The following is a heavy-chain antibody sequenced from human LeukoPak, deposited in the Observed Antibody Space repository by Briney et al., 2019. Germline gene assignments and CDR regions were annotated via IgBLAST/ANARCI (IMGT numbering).Heavy chain of an antibody. Sequence: GGSLRLSCTASGFTFSTYWMSWVRQAPGKGLECVASIKQDGSEREYVDSVKGRFTISRDNAKNSLYLQMISLRAEDTAVYYCARWRGAQSEFEYWGQGTLVTVSS. CDR1: GFTFSTYW. D-gene: IGHD3-3*01. V-gene: IGHV3-7*01. CDR2: IKQDGSER. J-gene: IGHJ4*02. CDR3: ARWRGAQSEFEY.